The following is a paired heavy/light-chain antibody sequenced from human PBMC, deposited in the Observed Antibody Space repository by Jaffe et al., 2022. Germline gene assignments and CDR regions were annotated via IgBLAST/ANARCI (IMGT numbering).Light chain of an antibody. CDR1: ALPKQY. CDR3: QSADSSGTYPYVV. Sequence: SYELTQPPSVSVSPGQTARITCSGDALPKQYAYWYQQKPGQAPVLVIYKDSERPSGIPERFSGSSSGTTVTLTISGVQAEDEADYYCQSADSSGTYPYVVFGGGTKLTVL. V-gene: IGLV3-25*03. J-gene: IGLJ2*01. CDR2: KDS.
Heavy chain of an antibody. CDR1: GFTFDDYA. V-gene: IGHV3-43D*04. D-gene: IGHD5-18*01. J-gene: IGHJ6*03. CDR3: AKAGSSVDTAMVTYYYYYMDV. Sequence: EVQLVESGGVVVQPGGSLRLSCAASGFTFDDYAMHWVRQAPGKGLEWVSLISWDGGSTYYADSVKGRFTISRDNSKNSLYLQMNSLRAEDTALYYCAKAGSSVDTAMVTYYYYYMDVWGKGTTVTVSS. CDR2: ISWDGGST.